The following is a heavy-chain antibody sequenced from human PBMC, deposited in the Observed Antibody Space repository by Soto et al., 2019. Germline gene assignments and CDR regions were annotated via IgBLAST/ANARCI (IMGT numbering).Heavy chain of an antibody. CDR3: THRRDSSWYFDY. V-gene: IGHV2-5*02. CDR1: GFSLSTSGVG. Sequence: QITLKESGPTLVKPTQTLTLTYTFSGFSLSTSGVGVGWIRQPPGKALEWLALIYWDGDKRYSPSLKSRLTITKDTSKSQVALTMTHMDPVDPATYYCTHRRDSSWYFDYWGQGTLVTVSS. J-gene: IGHJ4*02. D-gene: IGHD6-13*01. CDR2: IYWDGDK.